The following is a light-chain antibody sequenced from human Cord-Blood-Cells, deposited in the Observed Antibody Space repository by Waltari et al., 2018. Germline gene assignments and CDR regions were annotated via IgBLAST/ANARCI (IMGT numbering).Light chain of an antibody. CDR3: QSYDSSRRV. CDR1: SSNIGAGYD. CDR2: GNR. J-gene: IGLJ3*02. Sequence: QSVLTQPPSVSGAPGQRVTISCTGSSSNIGAGYDVHWYQQLPGTAPKLLIYGNRNXXSXXXXXXXGXXXXXXXXLAITGLQAEDEADYYCQSYDSSRRVFGGGTKLTVL. V-gene: IGLV1-40*01.